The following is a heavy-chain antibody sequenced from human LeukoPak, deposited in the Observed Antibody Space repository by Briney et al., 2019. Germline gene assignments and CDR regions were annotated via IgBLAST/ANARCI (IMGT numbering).Heavy chain of an antibody. Sequence: SETLSLTCADYGGPFSGFFWSWIRQPPGKGLEWIGEINHSGTTNYNPSLKSRVAISIDTSKNQFSLKLTSVTDADKAVYYCARASSYSDAVRYNPSWFGPWGQGTLVTVSS. J-gene: IGHJ5*02. CDR2: INHSGTT. V-gene: IGHV4-34*01. CDR3: ARASSYSDAVRYNPSWFGP. D-gene: IGHD3-10*01. CDR1: GGPFSGFF.